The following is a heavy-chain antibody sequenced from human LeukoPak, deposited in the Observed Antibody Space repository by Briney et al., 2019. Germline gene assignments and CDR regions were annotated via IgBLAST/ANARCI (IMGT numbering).Heavy chain of an antibody. CDR3: ATVGFKWNDDY. D-gene: IGHD1-20*01. Sequence: PGGSLRLSCAAPGFIFSNYGIHLVRQAPGKGVEWVAFIPSDASNKYYADSVKGRFTISRDNSKNTLYLQMNSLRGEETAVYYCATVGFKWNDDYWGQGTLVTVSS. V-gene: IGHV3-30*02. CDR2: IPSDASNK. J-gene: IGHJ4*02. CDR1: GFIFSNYG.